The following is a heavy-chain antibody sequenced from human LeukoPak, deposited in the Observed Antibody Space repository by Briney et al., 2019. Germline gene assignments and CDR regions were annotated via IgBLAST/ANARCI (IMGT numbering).Heavy chain of an antibody. CDR3: AKGSDTAMVSLDY. CDR1: GFTFSSYG. CDR2: IRYDGSNK. D-gene: IGHD5-18*01. V-gene: IGHV3-30*02. Sequence: GGSLRLSCAASGFTFSSYGMHWVRQAPGKGLEWVAFIRYDGSNKYYADSVKGRFTISRDNSKNTLYLQMNSLRAEGTAVYYCAKGSDTAMVSLDYWGQGTLVTVSS. J-gene: IGHJ4*02.